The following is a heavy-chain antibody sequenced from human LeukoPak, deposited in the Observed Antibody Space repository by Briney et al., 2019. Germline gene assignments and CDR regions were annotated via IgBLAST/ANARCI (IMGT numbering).Heavy chain of an antibody. CDR2: ISSSSSYT. V-gene: IGHV3-11*06. CDR3: AKRGAGATLDY. CDR1: GFTFSDYY. D-gene: IGHD4/OR15-4a*01. J-gene: IGHJ4*02. Sequence: GGSLRLSCAASGFTFSDYYMSWIRQAPGKGLEWVSFISSSSSYTNYADSEKGRFTISRDNAKNSLYLQMNSLRAEDTAVYYCAKRGAGATLDYWGQGALVTVAS.